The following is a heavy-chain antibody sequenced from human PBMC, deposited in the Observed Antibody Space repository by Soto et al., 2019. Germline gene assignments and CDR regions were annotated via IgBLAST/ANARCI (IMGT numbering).Heavy chain of an antibody. CDR3: ATQWAHCSSTSCYFDGADY. V-gene: IGHV5-51*01. Sequence: GESLKISCKGSGYSFTSYWIGWVRQMPGKGLEWMGIIYPGDSDTRYSPSFQGQVTISADKSISTAYLQWSSLKASDTAMYYCATQWAHCSSTSCYFDGADYWGQGTLVTVSS. CDR1: GYSFTSYW. CDR2: IYPGDSDT. D-gene: IGHD2-2*01. J-gene: IGHJ4*02.